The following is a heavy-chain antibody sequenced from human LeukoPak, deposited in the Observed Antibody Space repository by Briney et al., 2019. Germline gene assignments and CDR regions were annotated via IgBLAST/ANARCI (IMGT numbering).Heavy chain of an antibody. Sequence: SETLSLTCAVYGGSFSGYYWSWIRQPPGKGLEWIGETNHSGSTNYNPSLKSRVTISVDTSKNQFSLKLSSVTAADTAVYYCARIDYYDSSGYYPEGWFDPWGQGTLVTVSS. J-gene: IGHJ5*02. CDR1: GGSFSGYY. V-gene: IGHV4-34*01. CDR3: ARIDYYDSSGYYPEGWFDP. CDR2: TNHSGST. D-gene: IGHD3-22*01.